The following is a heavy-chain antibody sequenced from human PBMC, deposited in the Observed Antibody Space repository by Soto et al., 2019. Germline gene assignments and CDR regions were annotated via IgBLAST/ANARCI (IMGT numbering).Heavy chain of an antibody. D-gene: IGHD7-27*01. CDR2: INHSGST. Sequence: QVQLQQWGAGLLKPSETLSLTCAVYGGSFSGYYWSWIRQPPGKGLEWIGEINHSGSTNYNPSLKRRVTISVDTSKNHFSLELSSVTAADTAVYYCARGRGAWGYWGQGTLVTVSS. CDR3: ARGRGAWGY. V-gene: IGHV4-34*01. J-gene: IGHJ4*02. CDR1: GGSFSGYY.